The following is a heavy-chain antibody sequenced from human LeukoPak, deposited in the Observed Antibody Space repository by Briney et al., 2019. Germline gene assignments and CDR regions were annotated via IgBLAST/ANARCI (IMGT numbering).Heavy chain of an antibody. D-gene: IGHD7-27*01. Sequence: SETLSLTCVVSGYSISSGYHWGWIRQPPGEGLEWIGRVYRSGITYYNPSLKSRVTISVDTSKNQISLKVRSVTAADTAVYYCARENWVFDYWGQGILVTVSS. CDR3: ARENWVFDY. V-gene: IGHV4-38-2*02. J-gene: IGHJ4*02. CDR1: GYSISSGYH. CDR2: VYRSGIT.